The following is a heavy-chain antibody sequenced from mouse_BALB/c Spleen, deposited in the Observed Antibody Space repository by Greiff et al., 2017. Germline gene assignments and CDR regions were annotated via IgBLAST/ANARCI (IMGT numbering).Heavy chain of an antibody. CDR2: INPSNGGT. CDR3: TRFYYGPFYAMDY. D-gene: IGHD1-2*01. J-gene: IGHJ4*01. CDR1: GYTFTSYY. V-gene: IGHV1S81*02. Sequence: VQLQQSGAELVKPGASVKLSCKASGYTFTSYYMYWVKQRPGQGLEWIGEINPSNGGTNFNEKFKSKATLTVDKSSSTAYMQLSSLTSEDSAVYYCTRFYYGPFYAMDYWGQGTSVTVSS.